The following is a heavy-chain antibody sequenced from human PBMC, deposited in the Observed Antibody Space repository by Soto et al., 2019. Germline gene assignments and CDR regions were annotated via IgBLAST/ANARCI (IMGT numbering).Heavy chain of an antibody. Sequence: PSETLSLTCTVSGDSVSSESYYWTWIRQPPGKGLEWVGYVYSSGSTKYNPSLKSRVTISLDTSTNQFSLELTSVTAADTAVYYCARDIRGYSRAFDYWGQGTLVTASS. CDR1: GDSVSSESYY. D-gene: IGHD5-18*01. CDR2: VYSSGST. CDR3: ARDIRGYSRAFDY. V-gene: IGHV4-61*01. J-gene: IGHJ4*02.